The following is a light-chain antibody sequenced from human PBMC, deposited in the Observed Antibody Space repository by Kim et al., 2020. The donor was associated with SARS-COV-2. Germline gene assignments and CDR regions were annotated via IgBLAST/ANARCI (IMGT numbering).Light chain of an antibody. J-gene: IGKJ2*01. CDR2: GVS. CDR1: QSVSSGY. V-gene: IGKV3-20*01. Sequence: APGARATLSDRASQSVSSGYLNWYQQKPSHPPRLLIYGVSTRATGIPDRFSGSGSGTDFTLTISRLEPEDFAVYYCQQYGRAPYTFGQGTKLEI. CDR3: QQYGRAPYT.